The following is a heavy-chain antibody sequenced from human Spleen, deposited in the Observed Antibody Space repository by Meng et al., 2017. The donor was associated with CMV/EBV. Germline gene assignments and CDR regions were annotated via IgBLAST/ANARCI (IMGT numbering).Heavy chain of an antibody. J-gene: IGHJ4*02. CDR2: ISSSSTI. V-gene: IGHV3-48*04. CDR3: ARGVDY. CDR1: GFTFSSYS. Sequence: GESLKISCAASGFTFSSYSMNWVRQAPGKGLEWVSYISSSSTIYYADSVKGRFTISRDNAKNSLYLQMNSLRAEDTAVYYCARGVDYWGQGTLVTVSS.